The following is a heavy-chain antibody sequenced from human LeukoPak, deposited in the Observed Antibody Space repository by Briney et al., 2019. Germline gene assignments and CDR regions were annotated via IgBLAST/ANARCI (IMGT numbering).Heavy chain of an antibody. D-gene: IGHD3-9*01. CDR1: GGSISSGGYS. Sequence: SQTLSLTCAVSGGSISSGGYSWSWIRQPPGRGLEWIGYIYHSGSTYYNPSLKSRVTISVDRSKNQFSLKLSSVTAADTAVYYCARAQYYDILTYYFDYWGQGTLVTVSS. CDR3: ARAQYYDILTYYFDY. CDR2: IYHSGST. J-gene: IGHJ4*02. V-gene: IGHV4-30-2*01.